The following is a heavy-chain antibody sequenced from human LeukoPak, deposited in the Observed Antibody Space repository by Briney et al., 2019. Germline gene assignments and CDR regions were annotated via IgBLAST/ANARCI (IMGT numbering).Heavy chain of an antibody. CDR1: GYTFTNYY. V-gene: IGHV1-46*01. CDR3: ARDLGNFGRGGSYFDS. J-gene: IGHJ4*02. Sequence: ASVKVSCKASGYTFTNYYIHWVRQAPGQGLEWMGIINPSGGSTSYAQKFQGRVTMTRDTSTSTVYMELSSLRSEDTAVYYCARDLGNFGRGGSYFDSWGQGTLVTVSS. D-gene: IGHD4-23*01. CDR2: INPSGGST.